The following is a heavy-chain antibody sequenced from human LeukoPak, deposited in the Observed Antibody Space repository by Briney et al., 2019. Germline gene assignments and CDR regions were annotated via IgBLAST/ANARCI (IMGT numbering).Heavy chain of an antibody. CDR2: IIPIFGTA. J-gene: IGHJ4*02. CDR1: GGTFSIYA. D-gene: IGHD2-15*01. Sequence: LVKVSCKASGGTFSIYAISWVRQAPGQGLEWMGRIIPIFGTANYAQKFQGRVTITTDESTSTAYMELSSLRSEDTAVYYCARGGMVVSLGLDYWGQGTLVTVSS. CDR3: ARGGMVVSLGLDY. V-gene: IGHV1-69*05.